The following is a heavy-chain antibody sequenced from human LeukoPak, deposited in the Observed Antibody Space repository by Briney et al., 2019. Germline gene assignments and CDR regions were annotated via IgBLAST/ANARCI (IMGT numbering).Heavy chain of an antibody. CDR1: GGSFSGYY. V-gene: IGHV4-34*01. Sequence: PSETLSLTCAVYGGSFSGYYWSWIRQPPGKGLEWIGEINHSGSTNYNPSLKSRVTISVDTSKNQFSLKLSSVTAADTAVYYCAREYYYDSSGSHVDYWGQGTLVTVSS. J-gene: IGHJ4*02. CDR3: AREYYYDSSGSHVDY. CDR2: INHSGST. D-gene: IGHD3-22*01.